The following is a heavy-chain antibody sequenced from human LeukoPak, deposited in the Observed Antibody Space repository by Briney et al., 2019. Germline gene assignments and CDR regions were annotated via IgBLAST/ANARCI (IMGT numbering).Heavy chain of an antibody. CDR1: GGSISSSSYY. CDR3: ARRIAVAGSAYYFDY. V-gene: IGHV4-39*01. CDR2: IYYSGST. J-gene: IGHJ4*02. Sequence: PSETLSLTCTVSGGSISSSSYYWAWIRQPPGKGLDRIGSIYYSGSTYYHPSLKSRVTISVDTSKSQFSLTLSSVTGADTAVYNCARRIAVAGSAYYFDYWGQGTLVTVSS. D-gene: IGHD6-19*01.